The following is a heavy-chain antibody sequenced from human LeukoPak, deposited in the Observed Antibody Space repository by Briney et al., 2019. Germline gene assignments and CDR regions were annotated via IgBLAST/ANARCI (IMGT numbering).Heavy chain of an antibody. V-gene: IGHV3-21*01. J-gene: IGHJ4*02. CDR3: ARGQGVYASGSYPFDD. Sequence: PGGSLRLSCAASGFTFSSYAMHWVRQAPGKGLEWVSSISSSSTYIFYADSVKGRFTISRDYAKNSLYLQMNSLRAEDTAVYFCARGQGVYASGSYPFDDWGQGTQVTVSS. D-gene: IGHD3-10*01. CDR2: ISSSSTYI. CDR1: GFTFSSYA.